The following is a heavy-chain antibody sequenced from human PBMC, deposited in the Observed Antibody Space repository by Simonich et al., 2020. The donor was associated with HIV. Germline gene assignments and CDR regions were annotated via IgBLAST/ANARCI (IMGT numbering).Heavy chain of an antibody. J-gene: IGHJ4*02. D-gene: IGHD1-26*01. V-gene: IGHV1-69*09. CDR1: GGPFSTYT. Sequence: QVQMVQSGAEVKKPGSSVKVSCKASGGPFSTYTFSWVRQAPGQGLEWMGEKIPILAIPNYAQKFQGRVTITANKSTSTAYMELSSLRSEDTAVYYCARPIDDSGSRVDGDYWGQGTLVTVSS. CDR2: KIPILAIP. CDR3: ARPIDDSGSRVDGDY.